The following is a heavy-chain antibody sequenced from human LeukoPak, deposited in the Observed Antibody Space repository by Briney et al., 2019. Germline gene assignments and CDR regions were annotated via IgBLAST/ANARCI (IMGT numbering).Heavy chain of an antibody. J-gene: IGHJ4*02. Sequence: GVLRLSSAASGFTVISNYMSWVRQAPGRGRVWVSVIYSGGSTYSADAVKGRFTISRDNSNNTLYRQLNILRAEGKAVYLCAGALWFGGKDYSGQGTLVTVSS. D-gene: IGHD3-10*01. CDR2: IYSGGST. CDR1: GFTVISNY. V-gene: IGHV3-66*01. CDR3: AGALWFGGKDY.